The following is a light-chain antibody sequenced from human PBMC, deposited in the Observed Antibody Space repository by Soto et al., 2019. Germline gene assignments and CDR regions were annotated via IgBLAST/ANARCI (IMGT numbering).Light chain of an antibody. J-gene: IGKJ1*01. V-gene: IGKV3-20*01. CDR1: QRVTNSY. CDR3: QQYGSSPLT. CDR2: GAS. Sequence: EIVLTQSPGTLSLSPGERVTLSCRASQRVTNSYLAWYQQKPGQAPRLLIYGASSRATGIPDRVSGGGSGTDFTLTISTLEPEDFAVYNCQQYGSSPLTFGQGTKVEI.